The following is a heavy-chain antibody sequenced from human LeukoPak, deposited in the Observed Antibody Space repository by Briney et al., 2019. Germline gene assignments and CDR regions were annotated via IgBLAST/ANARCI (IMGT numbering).Heavy chain of an antibody. D-gene: IGHD6-19*01. CDR2: FYYSGTT. Sequence: PSETLSLTCTVPGGSISSYYWSWIRQPPGKGLEWIASFYYSGTTNYNPSLKSRVTVSVDTSKSQFSLKLSSVTAADTAVYYCARLTRSSGWYYFDYWGQGTLVTVSS. CDR1: GGSISSYY. CDR3: ARLTRSSGWYYFDY. J-gene: IGHJ4*02. V-gene: IGHV4-59*08.